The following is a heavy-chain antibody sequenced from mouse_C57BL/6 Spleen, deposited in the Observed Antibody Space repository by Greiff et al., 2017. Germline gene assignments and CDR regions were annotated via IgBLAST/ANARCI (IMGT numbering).Heavy chain of an antibody. CDR2: IYPGDGDT. J-gene: IGHJ1*03. V-gene: IGHV1-80*01. D-gene: IGHD1-1*01. CDR3: ARSRYYGSSYWYFDV. CDR1: GYAFSSYW. Sequence: VQLQQSGAELVKPGASVKISCKASGYAFSSYWMNWVKQRPGKGLEWIGQIYPGDGDTNYNGKFKGKATLTADKSSSTAYMQLSSLTSEDSAVYFCARSRYYGSSYWYFDVWGTGTTVTVSS.